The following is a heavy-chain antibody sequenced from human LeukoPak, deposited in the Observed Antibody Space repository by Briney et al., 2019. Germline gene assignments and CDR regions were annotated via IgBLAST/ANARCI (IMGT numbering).Heavy chain of an antibody. J-gene: IGHJ4*02. Sequence: SETLSLTCTVSGGSISSSSYYWGWIRQPPGKGLEWIGSIYYSGSTYYNPSLKSRVTISVDTSKNQFSLKLSSVTAADTAVYYCARGESEPEQQPKSPFDYWGQGTLVTVSS. CDR1: GGSISSSSYY. CDR2: IYYSGST. D-gene: IGHD6-13*01. CDR3: ARGESEPEQQPKSPFDY. V-gene: IGHV4-39*01.